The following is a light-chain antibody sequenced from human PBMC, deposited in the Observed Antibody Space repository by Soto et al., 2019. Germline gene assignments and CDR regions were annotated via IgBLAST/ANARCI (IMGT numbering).Light chain of an antibody. Sequence: EIVLTQSPTILYVSPGQRAALSCRASQSVGSNLAWYQHTPGQAPRLLIYRASIRATGVPDRFSGSGSGTEFSITIIGLQSEDFVVYYCHQYNTGYAFGQGTRLDIK. CDR3: HQYNTGYA. CDR1: QSVGSN. CDR2: RAS. J-gene: IGKJ2*01. V-gene: IGKV3-15*01.